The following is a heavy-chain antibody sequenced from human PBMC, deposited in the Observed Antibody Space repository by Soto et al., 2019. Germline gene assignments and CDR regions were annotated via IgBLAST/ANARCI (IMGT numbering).Heavy chain of an antibody. J-gene: IGHJ3*02. CDR2: ISWNSGSI. V-gene: IGHV3-9*01. CDR1: GFTFDDYA. D-gene: IGHD2-2*01. Sequence: PGGSLRLSCAASGFTFDDYAMHWVRQAPGKGLEWVSGISWNSGSIGYADSVKGRFTISRDNAKNSLYLQMNSLRAEDTALYYCAKAWGPAAMDASDIWGQGTMVTVSS. CDR3: AKAWGPAAMDASDI.